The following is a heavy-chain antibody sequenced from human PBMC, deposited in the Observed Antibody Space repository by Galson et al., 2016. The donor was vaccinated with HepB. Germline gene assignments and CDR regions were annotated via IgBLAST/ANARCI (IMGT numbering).Heavy chain of an antibody. CDR2: SRSKARSYTT. CDR3: ARTSYLGIWDPFDS. J-gene: IGHJ4*02. Sequence: SLRLSCATSGFVLSDYHMDWVRQTPGTGLEWLGRSRSKARSYTTEYAASLKGRFTISRDESRNSLYLQMNSLKIEDTAVYYCARTSYLGIWDPFDSWGQGALVTVSS. V-gene: IGHV3-72*01. CDR1: GFVLSDYH. D-gene: IGHD2-21*01.